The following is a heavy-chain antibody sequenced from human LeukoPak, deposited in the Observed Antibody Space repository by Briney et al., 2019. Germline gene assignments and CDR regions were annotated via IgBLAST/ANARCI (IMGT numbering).Heavy chain of an antibody. V-gene: IGHV3-15*01. CDR3: ARGILGSSSWRSGFDP. J-gene: IGHJ5*02. CDR2: IKSKINGGTT. D-gene: IGHD6-13*01. Sequence: GGSLRLSCVVSGLTFTNTWLGWVRQAPGKGLEWVGRIKSKINGGTTDYAAPVKGRFTISRDDSKNTVYLQMNSLRAGDTAVYYCARGILGSSSWRSGFDPWGQGTLVTVSS. CDR1: GLTFTNTW.